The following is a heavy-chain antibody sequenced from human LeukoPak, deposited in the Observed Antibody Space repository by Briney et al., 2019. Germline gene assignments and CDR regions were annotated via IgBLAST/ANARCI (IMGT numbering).Heavy chain of an antibody. V-gene: IGHV4-38-2*02. CDR2: IYYSGST. CDR1: GYSISSGYY. Sequence: SETLSHTCAVSGYSISSGYYWGWIRQPPGKGLEWIGSIYYSGSTNYNPSLKSRVTISVDTSKNQFSLKLSSVTAADTAVYYCARDSGWLLFDYWGQGTLVTVSS. CDR3: ARDSGWLLFDY. D-gene: IGHD3-9*01. J-gene: IGHJ4*02.